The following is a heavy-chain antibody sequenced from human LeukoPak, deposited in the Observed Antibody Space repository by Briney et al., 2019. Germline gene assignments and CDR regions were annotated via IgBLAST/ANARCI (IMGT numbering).Heavy chain of an antibody. J-gene: IGHJ4*02. Sequence: PGGSLRLSCAASGFTFSTYNMNWVRQAPGKGLEWVSSISGSSSYIYYADSVKGRFSISRDNAKNSLYLQMNSLRAEDTAVYYCAKDSAKKYDDYWGQGTLVTVSS. CDR1: GFTFSTYN. D-gene: IGHD2/OR15-2a*01. CDR2: ISGSSSYI. CDR3: AKDSAKKYDDY. V-gene: IGHV3-21*04.